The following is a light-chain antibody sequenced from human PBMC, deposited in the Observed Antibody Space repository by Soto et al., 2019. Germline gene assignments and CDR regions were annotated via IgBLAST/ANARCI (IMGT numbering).Light chain of an antibody. Sequence: QSALTQPASVSGSPGQSITISCTGTSSDIGAYNFVSWYQQHPGKAPKLMLYDVNIRPSGVSNRFSGSKSGNTASLTISGLKAEDEADYYCTSWTTSTTMIFGVGTKVTVL. CDR2: DVN. V-gene: IGLV2-14*03. CDR3: TSWTTSTTMI. CDR1: SSDIGAYNF. J-gene: IGLJ2*01.